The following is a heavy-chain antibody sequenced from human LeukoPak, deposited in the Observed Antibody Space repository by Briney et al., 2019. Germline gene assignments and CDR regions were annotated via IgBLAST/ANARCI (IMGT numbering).Heavy chain of an antibody. CDR3: AKVMENAYGY. CDR1: GFTFDDYA. Sequence: GGSLRLPCAASGFTFDDYAMHWVRQAPGKGLVWVSLISGDGGSTYYADSVKGRFTISRDNSKNSLYLQMNSLRTEDTALYYCAKVMENAYGYWGQGTLVTVSS. D-gene: IGHD3-10*01. J-gene: IGHJ4*02. V-gene: IGHV3-43*02. CDR2: ISGDGGST.